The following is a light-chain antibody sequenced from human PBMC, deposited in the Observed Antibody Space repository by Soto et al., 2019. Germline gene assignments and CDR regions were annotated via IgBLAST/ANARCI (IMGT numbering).Light chain of an antibody. Sequence: QSALTQPASVSGSPGQSITISCAGTSSDIGDYNYVSWYQQHPGKAPKLMIYDVTNRPSGVSNRFSGSKSGNTASLTISGLQADDEADYYCRSYSSSGTLVVFGGGTKLTVL. CDR2: DVT. J-gene: IGLJ2*01. CDR3: RSYSSSGTLVV. V-gene: IGLV2-14*01. CDR1: SSDIGDYNY.